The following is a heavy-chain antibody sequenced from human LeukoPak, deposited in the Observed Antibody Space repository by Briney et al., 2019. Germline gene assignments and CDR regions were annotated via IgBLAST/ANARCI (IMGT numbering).Heavy chain of an antibody. J-gene: IGHJ4*02. V-gene: IGHV3-23*01. CDR3: ARDSSVPYGITD. Sequence: GGSLRLSCAASGFTFSKYAMSWVRQAPGKGLEWVSAISPSDGKTFYADSVKGRFTISRDNSKNTLSLQMNSLRAEGTARYYCARDSSVPYGITDWGQGTLVTVSS. D-gene: IGHD4-17*01. CDR1: GFTFSKYA. CDR2: ISPSDGKT.